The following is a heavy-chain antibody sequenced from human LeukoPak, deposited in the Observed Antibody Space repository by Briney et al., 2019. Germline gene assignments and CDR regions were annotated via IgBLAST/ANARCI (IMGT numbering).Heavy chain of an antibody. Sequence: PGGSLRLSCAASGFTFSSYAMHWVRQAPGKGLEWVAVISYDGSNKYYADSVKGRFTISRDNSKNTLYLQMNSLRAEDTAVYYCARGGTVGYGPPYYYMDVWGKGTTVTVSS. CDR1: GFTFSSYA. CDR2: ISYDGSNK. D-gene: IGHD4-23*01. V-gene: IGHV3-30*04. J-gene: IGHJ6*03. CDR3: ARGGTVGYGPPYYYMDV.